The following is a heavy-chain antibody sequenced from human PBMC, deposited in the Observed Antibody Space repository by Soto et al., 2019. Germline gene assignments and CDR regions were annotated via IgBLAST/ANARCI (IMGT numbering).Heavy chain of an antibody. CDR2: IFYSGST. D-gene: IGHD4-17*01. CDR3: ARHDLRSARSSVTTFDP. V-gene: IGHV4-39*01. Sequence: SETLSLTCTVSGGSISSSRYYWGWIRQPPGRGLEWIGSIFYSGSTYYNPSLKGRVTISVDTSKNQFSLKLSSVTAADTAVYYCARHDLRSARSSVTTFDPWGQAPLLTGSS. CDR1: GGSISSSRYY. J-gene: IGHJ5*02.